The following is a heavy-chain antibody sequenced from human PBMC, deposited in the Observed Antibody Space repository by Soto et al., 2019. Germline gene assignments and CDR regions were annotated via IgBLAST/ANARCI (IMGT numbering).Heavy chain of an antibody. Sequence: SESLSLSCAVSGYSISSSNWWGWIRQPPGKGLEWIGYIYYSGSTYYNPSLKSRVTMSVDTSKNQFSLKLSSVTAVDTAVYYCARSGGYSYQYAFDIWGQGTMVTVSS. V-gene: IGHV4-28*01. D-gene: IGHD5-18*01. CDR2: IYYSGST. J-gene: IGHJ3*02. CDR3: ARSGGYSYQYAFDI. CDR1: GYSISSSNW.